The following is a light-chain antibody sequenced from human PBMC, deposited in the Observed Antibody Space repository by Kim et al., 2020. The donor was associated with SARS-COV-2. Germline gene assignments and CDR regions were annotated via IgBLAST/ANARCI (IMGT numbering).Light chain of an antibody. CDR3: QHYGSSIT. J-gene: IGKJ5*01. CDR2: GAS. CDR1: EGVSSRD. Sequence: LSPGERAPPSCRASEGVSSRDLAWNQPSPGQAPRLLIYGASSRATGIPDRFSGSGSGRDFTLTISRLEPEDFAVYYCQHYGSSITFGQGTRLEIK. V-gene: IGKV3-20*01.